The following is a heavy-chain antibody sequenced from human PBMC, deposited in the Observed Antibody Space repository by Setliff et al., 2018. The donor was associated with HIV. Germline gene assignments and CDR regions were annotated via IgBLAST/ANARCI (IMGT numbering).Heavy chain of an antibody. CDR3: ARGYGHIVEVIASDAFDI. D-gene: IGHD2-21*01. V-gene: IGHV4-38-2*01. Sequence: SETLSLTCAVSGYSISRGYYWGWIRQPPGKGLEWIGNIYHSGSTFYNPSLKSRVTTSVDTSRNQFSLKLRSVTAADTAVYYCARGYGHIVEVIASDAFDIWGQGIMVTVSS. J-gene: IGHJ3*02. CDR1: GYSISRGYY. CDR2: IYHSGST.